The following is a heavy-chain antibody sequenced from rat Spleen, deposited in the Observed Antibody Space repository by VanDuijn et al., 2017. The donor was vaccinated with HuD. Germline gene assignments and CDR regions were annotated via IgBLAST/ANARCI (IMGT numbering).Heavy chain of an antibody. V-gene: IGHV5-29*01. J-gene: IGHJ2*01. CDR3: VSLPLDY. CDR1: GFTFGDYY. D-gene: IGHD1-4*01. Sequence: EVQLVESDGGLVQPGRSLKLSCAASGFTFGDYYMAWVRQAPTKGLEWVATISYDVSSTYYRDSVKGRFTISRDNAKSTLYLQMDSLRSEDTATYYCVSLPLDYWGQGVMVTVSS. CDR2: ISYDVSST.